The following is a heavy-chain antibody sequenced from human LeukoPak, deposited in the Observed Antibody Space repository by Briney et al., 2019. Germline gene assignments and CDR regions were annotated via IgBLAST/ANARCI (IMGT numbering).Heavy chain of an antibody. CDR3: AKDSGYDSLDY. J-gene: IGHJ4*02. CDR1: GFTFSSYA. D-gene: IGHD5-12*01. Sequence: GGSLRLSCAASGFTFSSYAMYWVRQAPGKGLEWVSGIFGSGGSTYYADSVKGRFTISRDNSKNTLYLQMNSLRAEDTDVYYCAKDSGYDSLDYWGQGTLVTVSS. CDR2: IFGSGGST. V-gene: IGHV3-23*01.